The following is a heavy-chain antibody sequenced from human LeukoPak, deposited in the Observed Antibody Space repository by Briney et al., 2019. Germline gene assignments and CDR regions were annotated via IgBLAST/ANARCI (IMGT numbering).Heavy chain of an antibody. V-gene: IGHV3-21*06. CDR3: ATETNGRHYDC. CDR2: IGPTGFDR. Sequence: GGSLRLSCTTSGLTFSTSGFNWVRQAPGKGLEWVASIGPTGFDRYHADSIKGRFTISRDNANNFLYLQMDSLRAEDTAVYYCATETNGRHYDCWGQGTLLTVSS. J-gene: IGHJ4*02. CDR1: GLTFSTSG. D-gene: IGHD1-14*01.